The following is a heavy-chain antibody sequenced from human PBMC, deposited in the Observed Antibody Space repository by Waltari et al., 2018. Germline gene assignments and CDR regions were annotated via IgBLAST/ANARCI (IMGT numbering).Heavy chain of an antibody. Sequence: QVQLVQSGAEVKKPGASVKVSCKASGYTFTSYDINWVRQATGQGLEWMGWMNPNRGKTGYEKKFKGRVTMTRNTSISTAYMELSSLRSEDTAVYYCARTARVAAAGTGYYYYYMDVWGKGTTVTVSS. D-gene: IGHD6-13*01. J-gene: IGHJ6*03. CDR1: GYTFTSYD. V-gene: IGHV1-8*01. CDR3: ARTARVAAAGTGYYYYYMDV. CDR2: MNPNRGKT.